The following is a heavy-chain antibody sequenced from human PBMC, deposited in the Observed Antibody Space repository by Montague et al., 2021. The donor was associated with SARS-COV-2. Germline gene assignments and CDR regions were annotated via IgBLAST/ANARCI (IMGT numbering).Heavy chain of an antibody. V-gene: IGHV4-59*01. CDR3: ARAIGSMYSSGWYYYYGMDV. CDR2: IYYSGST. Sequence: SETLSLTCSVSGGSISSYYWSWIRQPPGKGLERIGYIYYSGSTNYNPSLKSRVTISVDTSKNQFSLKLSSVTAADTAVYYCARAIGSMYSSGWYYYYGMDVWGQGTTVTVSS. D-gene: IGHD6-19*01. CDR1: GGSISSYY. J-gene: IGHJ6*02.